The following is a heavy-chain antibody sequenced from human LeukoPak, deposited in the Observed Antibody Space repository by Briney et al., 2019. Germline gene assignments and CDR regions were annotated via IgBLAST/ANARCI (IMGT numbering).Heavy chain of an antibody. CDR2: IYYSGST. V-gene: IGHV4-31*03. J-gene: IGHJ4*02. CDR3: ARGHDGYEIH. CDR1: GGSISSGGYY. D-gene: IGHD5-12*01. Sequence: SQTLSLACTVSGGSISSGGYYSSWIRQHPGKGLEWIGYIYYSGSTYYNPSLKSRVTISVDTSKTQCSLKLSSVTAADTAVYYCARGHDGYEIHWGQGTLVTVSS.